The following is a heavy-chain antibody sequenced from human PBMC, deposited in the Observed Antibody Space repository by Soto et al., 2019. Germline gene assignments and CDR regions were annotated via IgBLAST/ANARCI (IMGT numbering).Heavy chain of an antibody. Sequence: ASVKVSCKASGYIFTTFDINWVRQASGQGLEWMGWMNPNTGNTVYAQKFQGRVTMTRNTSISTAYMELSSLRSEDTAVYYCARGSARNYVNPWGQGTMVTVYS. J-gene: IGHJ5*02. V-gene: IGHV1-8*01. CDR3: ARGSARNYVNP. CDR1: GYIFTTFD. D-gene: IGHD1-7*01. CDR2: MNPNTGNT.